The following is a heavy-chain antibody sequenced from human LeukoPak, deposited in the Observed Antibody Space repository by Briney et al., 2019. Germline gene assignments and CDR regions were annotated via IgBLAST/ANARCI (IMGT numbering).Heavy chain of an antibody. CDR3: ARHGDCGGDCYCRNFDY. CDR2: IYYSGST. D-gene: IGHD2-21*02. V-gene: IGHV4-59*08. J-gene: IGHJ4*02. CDR1: GGSISSYY. Sequence: SETLSLTCTVSGGSISSYYWSWIRQPPGKGLEWIGYIYYSGSTNYNPSLKSRVTISVDTSKNQFSLKLSSVTAADTAVYYCARHGDCGGDCYCRNFDYWGQGTLVTVSS.